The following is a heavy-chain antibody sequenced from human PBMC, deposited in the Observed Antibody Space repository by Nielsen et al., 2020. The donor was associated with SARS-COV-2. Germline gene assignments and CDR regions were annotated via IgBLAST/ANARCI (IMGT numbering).Heavy chain of an antibody. CDR1: GFTFSDYY. J-gene: IGHJ6*03. V-gene: IGHV3-11*04. D-gene: IGHD1-26*01. Sequence: GESLKISCAASGFTFSDYYMTWIRQAPGKGLEWLSYLTSSGTVKYYADSVKGRFTISRDNTKNSLYLQMNSLRAEDTAVYYCARGSDYMDVWGKGTTVTVSS. CDR3: ARGSDYMDV. CDR2: LTSSGTVK.